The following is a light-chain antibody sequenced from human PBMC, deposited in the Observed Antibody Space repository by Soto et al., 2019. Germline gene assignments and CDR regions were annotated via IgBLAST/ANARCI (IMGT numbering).Light chain of an antibody. CDR3: QQSYSTPLT. V-gene: IGKV1-39*01. J-gene: IGKJ4*01. Sequence: DIQMTQSPSSLSASVGDRVTITCRASQSISSYLNWYQQKPGKAPKLLIYAASSLQSGVPARFSRSGSWTDITVTISTLHPEDFATYYCQQSYSTPLTCGAGTKVEIK. CDR2: AAS. CDR1: QSISSY.